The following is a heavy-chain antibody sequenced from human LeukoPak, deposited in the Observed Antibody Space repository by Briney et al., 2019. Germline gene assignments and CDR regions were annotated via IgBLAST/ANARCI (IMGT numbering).Heavy chain of an antibody. Sequence: PGGSLRLSCAASGFTFDDYGMSWVRQAPGKGLEWVSGINWNGGSTGYADSVKGRFTISRDNAKNSLYLQMNSLRAEDTALYHCARWGAGWWHDFWSGRPTDAFDIWGQGTMVTVSS. J-gene: IGHJ3*02. D-gene: IGHD3-3*01. CDR1: GFTFDDYG. CDR3: ARWGAGWWHDFWSGRPTDAFDI. CDR2: INWNGGST. V-gene: IGHV3-20*01.